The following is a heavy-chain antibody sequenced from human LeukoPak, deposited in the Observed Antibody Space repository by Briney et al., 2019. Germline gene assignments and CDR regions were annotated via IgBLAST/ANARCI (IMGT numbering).Heavy chain of an antibody. D-gene: IGHD5-24*01. CDR2: INPNGGGT. CDR3: AKDSSGGYTSH. V-gene: IGHV1-2*02. Sequence: GASVTVSCKTSGYIFRDFYMHWVRQAPGHGLEWMGWINPNGGGTDSAQRFQGRVTLTTDTSTGTAYMDLTSLTSDDTAVYFCAKDSSGGYTSHWGQGTLVTVSS. J-gene: IGHJ4*02. CDR1: GYIFRDFY.